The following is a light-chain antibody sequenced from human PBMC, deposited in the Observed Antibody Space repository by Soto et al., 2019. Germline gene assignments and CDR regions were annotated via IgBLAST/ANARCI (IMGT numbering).Light chain of an antibody. Sequence: DIQLTQSPSFLSASEGDRVNITCRASQDIPVFFAWYQHKPGKAPRLLIDSASTLQSGVPSRFSGSRSGTEFTLTISSLQPEDIATYYCQKFNNYPLTFGPGTKVDI. CDR3: QKFNNYPLT. V-gene: IGKV1-9*01. CDR1: QDIPVF. CDR2: SAS. J-gene: IGKJ3*01.